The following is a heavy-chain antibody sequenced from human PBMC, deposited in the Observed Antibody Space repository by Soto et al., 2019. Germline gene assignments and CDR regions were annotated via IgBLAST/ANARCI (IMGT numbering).Heavy chain of an antibody. CDR1: GGTFSSYA. D-gene: IGHD4-4*01. Sequence: QVQLVQSGAEVKKPGSSVKVSCKASGGTFSSYAISWVRQAPGQGLEWMGRIIPFIGTANYAQKFQGRVTITSDESTSTAYMELTSLRYEDTAVYYCARVVMTTVPESYYYGMDDWGQGTTVTVSS. J-gene: IGHJ6*02. CDR2: IIPFIGTA. V-gene: IGHV1-69*18. CDR3: ARVVMTTVPESYYYGMDD.